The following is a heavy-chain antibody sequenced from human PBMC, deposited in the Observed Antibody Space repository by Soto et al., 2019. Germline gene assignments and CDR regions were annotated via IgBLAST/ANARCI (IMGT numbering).Heavy chain of an antibody. CDR3: ARGKAGSVFLRFLSMDV. V-gene: IGHV3-11*06. CDR2: ISSSSSYT. Sequence: GGSLRLSCAASGFTFSDYYMSWIRQAPGKGLEWVSYISSSSSYTHYADSVKGRFTISRDNAKNSLYLQMNSLRAEDTAVYYCARGKAGSVFLRFLSMDVWGQGTTVTVSS. CDR1: GFTFSDYY. J-gene: IGHJ6*02. D-gene: IGHD3-3*01.